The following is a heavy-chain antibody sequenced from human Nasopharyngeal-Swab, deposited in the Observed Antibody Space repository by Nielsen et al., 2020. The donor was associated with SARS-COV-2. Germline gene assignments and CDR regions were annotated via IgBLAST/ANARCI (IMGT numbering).Heavy chain of an antibody. Sequence: SETLSLTCTVSGGSVSSGSYYWSWIRQPPGKGLEWIGYIYYSGSTNYDPSLKSRVTISVDTSKNQFSLKLSSVTAADTAVYYCARDSPENKAQQLVNFDYWGQGTLVTVSS. J-gene: IGHJ4*02. CDR1: GGSVSSGSYY. D-gene: IGHD6-13*01. CDR2: IYYSGST. V-gene: IGHV4-61*01. CDR3: ARDSPENKAQQLVNFDY.